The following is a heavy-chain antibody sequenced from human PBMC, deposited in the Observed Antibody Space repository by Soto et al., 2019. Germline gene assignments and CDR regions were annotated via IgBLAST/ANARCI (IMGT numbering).Heavy chain of an antibody. Sequence: QVQLVQSGGGVVQPGRSLRLSCAASGFTFSSYGMHWVRQAPGKGLEWVAVISYDGSNKYYADSVKGRFTIPRDNSKNTLHLQRNSLRAEDTAVYYCGEDRGGSWYEAFDIWGQGTMVTVSS. CDR1: GFTFSSYG. J-gene: IGHJ3*02. CDR2: ISYDGSNK. D-gene: IGHD6-13*01. V-gene: IGHV3-30*18. CDR3: GEDRGGSWYEAFDI.